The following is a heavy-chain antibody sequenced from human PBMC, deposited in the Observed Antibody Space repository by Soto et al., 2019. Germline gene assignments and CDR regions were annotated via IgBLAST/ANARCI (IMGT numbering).Heavy chain of an antibody. CDR3: AAAEVVAATLYFDY. CDR1: GFTFTSSA. D-gene: IGHD2-15*01. CDR2: IVVGSGNT. J-gene: IGHJ4*02. Sequence: SVKVSCKASGFTFTSSAMQWVRQARGQRLEWIGWIVVGSGNTNYAQKFQERVAITRDMSTSTAYMELSSLRSEDTAVYYCAAAEVVAATLYFDYWGQGTLVTVSS. V-gene: IGHV1-58*02.